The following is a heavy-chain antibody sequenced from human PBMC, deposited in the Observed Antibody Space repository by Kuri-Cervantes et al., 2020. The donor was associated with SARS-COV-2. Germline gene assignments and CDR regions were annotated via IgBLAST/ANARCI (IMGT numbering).Heavy chain of an antibody. CDR2: INPNSGGT. CDR1: GYTFTGYY. J-gene: IGHJ3*02. D-gene: IGHD2-8*01. V-gene: IGHV1-2*02. Sequence: ASVKVSCKASGYTFTGYYMHWVRQAPGQGLEWMGWINPNSGGTNYAQKFQGRVTMTRDASISTAYMELSRLRSDDTAVYYCASDLHGLDAFDIWGQGTMVTVSS. CDR3: ASDLHGLDAFDI.